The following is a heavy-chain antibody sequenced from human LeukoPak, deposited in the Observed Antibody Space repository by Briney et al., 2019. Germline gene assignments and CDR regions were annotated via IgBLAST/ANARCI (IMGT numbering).Heavy chain of an antibody. V-gene: IGHV5-51*01. CDR3: AGHSFDTVDAFDV. CDR1: GYSFTSYW. Sequence: GESLKISCKGPGYSFTSYWIAWVRQMPGKGLEWMGIIYPGDSDTRYSPSFQGQVTTSADKSSSTAYLQWRSLKASDTAMYYCAGHSFDTVDAFDVWGQGTIVIVSA. CDR2: IYPGDSDT. J-gene: IGHJ3*01. D-gene: IGHD2-2*02.